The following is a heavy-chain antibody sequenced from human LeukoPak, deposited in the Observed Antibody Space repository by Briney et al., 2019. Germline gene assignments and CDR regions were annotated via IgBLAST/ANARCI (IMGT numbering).Heavy chain of an antibody. D-gene: IGHD6-13*01. CDR3: ARVYSSSWYLFY. Sequence: GASVKVSCKASGGTFSSYAISWVRQAPGQGLKWMGGIIPIFGTANYAQKFQGRVTITADESTSTAYMELSSLRSEDTAVYYCARVYSSSWYLFYWGQGTLVTVSS. V-gene: IGHV1-69*13. CDR1: GGTFSSYA. J-gene: IGHJ4*02. CDR2: IIPIFGTA.